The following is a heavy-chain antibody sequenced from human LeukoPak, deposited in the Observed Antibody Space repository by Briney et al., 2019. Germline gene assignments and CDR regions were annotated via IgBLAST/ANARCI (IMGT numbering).Heavy chain of an antibody. CDR1: GSTFDDYA. CDR2: ISWNSGSI. CDR3: AKDSNFDWLTYFDY. Sequence: PGGSLRLSCAASGSTFDDYAMHWVRQAPGKGLEWVSGISWNSGSIDYADSVKGRFTISRDNAKNSLYLQMNSLRAEDTALYYCAKDSNFDWLTYFDYWGQGTLVTVSS. V-gene: IGHV3-9*01. D-gene: IGHD3-9*01. J-gene: IGHJ4*02.